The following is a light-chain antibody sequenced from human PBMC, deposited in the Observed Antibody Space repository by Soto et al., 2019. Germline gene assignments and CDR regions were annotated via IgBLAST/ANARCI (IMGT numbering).Light chain of an antibody. V-gene: IGLV1-51*01. CDR2: DNN. CDR1: HSNIGNNY. Sequence: QSVLTQPPSVSAAPGQKVTISCSGNHSNIGNNYVSWYQHLPGTAPKLLIYDNNKRPSGIPDRFSGTKSGTSATLGIAGLQTGDEADYYCATWDSSLIAGIFGGGTKLTVL. J-gene: IGLJ2*01. CDR3: ATWDSSLIAGI.